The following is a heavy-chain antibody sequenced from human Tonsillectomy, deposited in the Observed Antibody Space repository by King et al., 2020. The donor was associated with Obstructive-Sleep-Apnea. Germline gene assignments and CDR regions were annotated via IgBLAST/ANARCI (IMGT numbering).Heavy chain of an antibody. CDR2: VSAYSGTT. Sequence: QLVQSGAELKKPGASVKVSCKASGYTFTNYGLSWVRQAPGQGLEWMGWVSAYSGTTNYAQNLQGRVTMTTDTSTTTAYMELTSLRADDTAVYYCARGRIAATGGQGGDYWGQGTLVTVSS. V-gene: IGHV1-18*04. J-gene: IGHJ4*02. D-gene: IGHD6-13*01. CDR3: ARGRIAATGGQGGDY. CDR1: GYTFTNYG.